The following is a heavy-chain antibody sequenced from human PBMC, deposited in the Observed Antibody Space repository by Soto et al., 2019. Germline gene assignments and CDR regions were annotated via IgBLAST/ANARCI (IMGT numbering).Heavy chain of an antibody. CDR2: ISAYNGNT. CDR3: ARDSRGYSSSTSCFNWFDP. V-gene: IGHV1-18*01. Sequence: QVQLVQSGAEVTKPGASVKVSCKASGYTFTSYGISWVRQAPGQGLEWMGWISAYNGNTNYAQKLQGRVTMTADTSTSTAYMELRSLGSDDTAVYYCARDSRGYSSSTSCFNWFDPWGQGTLVTVSS. J-gene: IGHJ5*02. D-gene: IGHD2-2*01. CDR1: GYTFTSYG.